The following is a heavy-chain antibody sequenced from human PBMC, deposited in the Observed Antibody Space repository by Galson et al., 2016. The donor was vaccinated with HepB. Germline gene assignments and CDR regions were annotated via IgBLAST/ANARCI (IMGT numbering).Heavy chain of an antibody. V-gene: IGHV3-7*03. J-gene: IGHJ4*02. Sequence: SLRLSCAVSGLKFSTYWMTWVHQAPGKGLEWVATINPDGYEKAYVDSVKGRFTMSRDNAKDSLHLQMNSLRAEDTGVYYCVTSQGYWGQGTLVTVSS. CDR2: INPDGYEK. CDR1: GLKFSTYW. CDR3: VTSQGY.